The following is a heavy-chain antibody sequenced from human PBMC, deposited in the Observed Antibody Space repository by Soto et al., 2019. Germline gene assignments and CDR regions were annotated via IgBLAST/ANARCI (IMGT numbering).Heavy chain of an antibody. CDR1: GASISSDEYS. V-gene: IGHV4-30-4*01. Sequence: QVQLQESGPGLVKPSQTLSLICVVSGASISSDEYSWSWIRQSPGKGLEWVGSMYNSGHTNHNPSLQSRLSISVGTCRSQFSLKLTSVTAEQTAVYYCARGRVFTGSDLTRGDYLDHWGQGTLVTVST. CDR3: ARGRVFTGSDLTRGDYLDH. D-gene: IGHD3-9*01. J-gene: IGHJ4*02. CDR2: MYNSGHT.